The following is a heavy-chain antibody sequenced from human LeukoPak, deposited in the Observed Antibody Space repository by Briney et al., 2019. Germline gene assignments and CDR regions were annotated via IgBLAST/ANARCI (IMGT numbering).Heavy chain of an antibody. Sequence: SETLSLTCTVSGYSISNGYSWGWIRQPPGKGLEWIGNIYHSGSTYCNPSLKSRVTISVDTSKNQFSLKLSSVTAADTAVYYCARTRYYYNSRSYGAPYYFDYWGQGTLVTVSS. V-gene: IGHV4-38-2*02. CDR1: GYSISNGYS. CDR3: ARTRYYYNSRSYGAPYYFDY. CDR2: IYHSGST. J-gene: IGHJ4*02. D-gene: IGHD3-10*01.